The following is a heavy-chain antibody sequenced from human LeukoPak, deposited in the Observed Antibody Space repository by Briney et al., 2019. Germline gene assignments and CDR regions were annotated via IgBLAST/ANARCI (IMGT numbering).Heavy chain of an antibody. CDR3: ARGSGYYLGHFDY. V-gene: IGHV3-7*01. CDR1: GFTFSSYG. J-gene: IGHJ4*02. D-gene: IGHD3-22*01. CDR2: IKQDGSEK. Sequence: GGSLRLSCAASGFTFSSYGMHWVRQAPGKGLEWVANIKQDGSEKYYVDSVKGRFTTSRDNAKNSLYLQMNSLRAEDTAVYYCARGSGYYLGHFDYWGQGTLVTVSS.